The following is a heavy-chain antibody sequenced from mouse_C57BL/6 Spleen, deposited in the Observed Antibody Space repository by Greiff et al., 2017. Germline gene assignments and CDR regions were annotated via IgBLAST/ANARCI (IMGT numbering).Heavy chain of an antibody. CDR2: INPSSGYT. J-gene: IGHJ2*01. V-gene: IGHV1-4*01. CDR1: GYTFTSYT. Sequence: VQLQQSGAELARPGASVKMSCKASGYTFTSYTMHWVKQRPGQGLEWIGYINPSSGYTKYNQKFKDKATLTADKSSSTAYMQLSSLTSEDSAVYYCARDRAVVADYWGQGTTLTVSS. CDR3: ARDRAVVADY. D-gene: IGHD1-1*01.